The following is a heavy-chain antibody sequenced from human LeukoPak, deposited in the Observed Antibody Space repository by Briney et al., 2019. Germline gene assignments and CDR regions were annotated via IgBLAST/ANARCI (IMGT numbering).Heavy chain of an antibody. CDR1: GGSINSYTIH. CDR2: ISTSGNT. CDR3: AGFFPSTYNYDDRYFDL. V-gene: IGHV4-4*07. J-gene: IGHJ2*01. D-gene: IGHD5-24*01. Sequence: SETLSLTCTLSGGSINSYTIHWIWIRQPAGKRLEWIGRISTSGNTDYNPSLRSRVTMSVAGSKNQFSLTMTSVTAAHTAVYFCAGFFPSTYNYDDRYFDLWGRGTLVTVSS.